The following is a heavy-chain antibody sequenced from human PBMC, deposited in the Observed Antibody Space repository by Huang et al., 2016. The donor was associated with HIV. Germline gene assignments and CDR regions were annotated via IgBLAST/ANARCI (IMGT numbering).Heavy chain of an antibody. D-gene: IGHD3-10*01. CDR2: IYYKGST. CDR3: ARHREGPVAYYSGWGSHLNYMDV. CDR1: GGSIRSSDYH. Sequence: QLLLQESGPGLVKPSEALALTCAVSGGSIRSSDYHWGWIRQPPGQGLAWIGSIYYKGSTHYSPSLKSRVTIAVDTSKNLFFLNLTSMTAADTAVYYCARHREGPVAYYSGWGSHLNYMDVWGRGRTVVVSS. J-gene: IGHJ6*03. V-gene: IGHV4-39*01.